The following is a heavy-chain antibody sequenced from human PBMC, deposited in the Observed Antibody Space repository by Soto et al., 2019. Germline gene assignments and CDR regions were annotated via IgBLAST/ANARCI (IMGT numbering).Heavy chain of an antibody. V-gene: IGHV3-11*01. CDR2: ISGDGTTQ. J-gene: IGHJ4*02. CDR1: GFKFGNHY. D-gene: IGHD3-10*01. CDR3: AGDPFYYASGF. Sequence: GGSLRLTCAASGFKFGNHYMTWIRQAPGKGLEWVSKISGDGTTQYCADSVKGRLTVSRDNTKNSLLLQMNRVRDDYAALYCCAGDPFYYASGFWGQGTLVTVSS.